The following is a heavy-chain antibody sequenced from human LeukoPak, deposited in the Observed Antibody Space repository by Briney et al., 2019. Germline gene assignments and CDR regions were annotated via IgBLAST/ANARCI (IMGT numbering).Heavy chain of an antibody. CDR2: ISWNSGSL. CDR3: AGGQLWLEDY. V-gene: IGHV3-9*01. CDR1: GFNFNDYA. Sequence: PGGSLRLSCAASGFNFNDYAMHWVRQAPGKGLEWVSGISWNSGSLGYAGSVKGRFTVSRDNAKNSLYLQMNSLRAEDTAVYYCAGGQLWLEDYWGQGTLVTVSS. J-gene: IGHJ4*02. D-gene: IGHD5-18*01.